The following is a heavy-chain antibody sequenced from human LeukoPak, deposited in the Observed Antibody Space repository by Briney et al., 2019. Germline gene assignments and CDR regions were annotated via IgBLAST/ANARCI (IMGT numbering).Heavy chain of an antibody. CDR1: GYTFTSYG. CDR2: ISGYNGNT. J-gene: IGHJ4*02. Sequence: ASVKVSCKASGYTFTSYGISWVRQAPGQGLEWMGWISGYNGNTKYAQKLQGRVTMTTDTSTSTAYMELRSLRSDDTAVYYWARADYCSGGSCYSGNFDYWGQGTLVTVSS. V-gene: IGHV1-18*01. D-gene: IGHD2-15*01. CDR3: ARADYCSGGSCYSGNFDY.